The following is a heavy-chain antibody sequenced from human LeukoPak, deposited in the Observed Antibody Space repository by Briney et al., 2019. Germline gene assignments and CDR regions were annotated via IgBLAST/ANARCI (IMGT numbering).Heavy chain of an antibody. J-gene: IGHJ4*02. CDR1: GGSFSGYY. V-gene: IGHV4-59*01. D-gene: IGHD5-12*01. Sequence: PSETLSLTCAVYGGSFSGYYWSWIRQPPGKGLEWIGYIYYSGSTNYNPSLKSRVTISVDTSKNQFSLKLSSVTAADTAVYYCASSDSGYDFWFDYWGQGTLVTVSS. CDR3: ASSDSGYDFWFDY. CDR2: IYYSGST.